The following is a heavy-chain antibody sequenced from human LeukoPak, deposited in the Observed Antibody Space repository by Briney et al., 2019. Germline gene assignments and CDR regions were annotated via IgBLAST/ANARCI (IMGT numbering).Heavy chain of an antibody. D-gene: IGHD2-15*01. CDR2: INPNSGGT. CDR1: GYTFTGYY. V-gene: IGHV1-2*02. J-gene: IGHJ6*02. Sequence: ASVKVSCKASGYTFTGYYIHWVRQAPGQGLEWMGWINPNSGGTNSAQKFQGRVTMIRDTSISTAYMELSRLRSDDTAVYYCATQIICRGGTCYSSYHYYAMDVWGQGTTVTVSS. CDR3: ATQIICRGGTCYSSYHYYAMDV.